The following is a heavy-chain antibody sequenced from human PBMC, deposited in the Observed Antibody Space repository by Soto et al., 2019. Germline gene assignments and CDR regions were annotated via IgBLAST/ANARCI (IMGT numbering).Heavy chain of an antibody. D-gene: IGHD2-21*01. CDR3: AREGTSCGGEWCLRYFDL. J-gene: IGHJ2*01. CDR1: GDSVNNYY. V-gene: IGHV4-59*02. Sequence: QVQLQESGPGLVKASETLSLTCTVSGDSVNNYYWSWVRQAPGQGLEWIAYVYHSGSANHSSSRKRRVSISVGTARNEFVLKLKSVTAADTAVYYGAREGTSCGGEWCLRYFDLWGRGTLVTVSS. CDR2: VYHSGSA.